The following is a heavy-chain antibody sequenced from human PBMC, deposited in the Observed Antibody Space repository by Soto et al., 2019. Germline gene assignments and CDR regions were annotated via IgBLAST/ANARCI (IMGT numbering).Heavy chain of an antibody. CDR2: ISYDGSNK. CDR1: GFTFSSYG. Sequence: GGSLRLSCAASGFTFSSYGMHWVRQAPGKGLEWVAVISYDGSNKYYADYVKGRFTISRDNSKNTLYLQMNSLRAEDTAVYYCARVVRRYGNYYYYGMDVWGQGTTVTVSS. J-gene: IGHJ6*02. V-gene: IGHV3-30*03. CDR3: ARVVRRYGNYYYYGMDV. D-gene: IGHD3-10*01.